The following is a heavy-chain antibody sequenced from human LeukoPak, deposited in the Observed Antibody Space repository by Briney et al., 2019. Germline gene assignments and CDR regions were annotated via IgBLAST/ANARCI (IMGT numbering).Heavy chain of an antibody. J-gene: IGHJ3*02. CDR1: GFTFSSYG. CDR2: ISYDGSNK. CDR3: AKDRAGRSSSWYGQEYFNAFDI. Sequence: GGSLRLSCAASGFTFSSYGMHWVRQAPGKGLEWVAVISYDGSNKYYADSVKGRFTISRDNSKNTLYLQMNSLRAEDTAVYYCAKDRAGRSSSWYGQEYFNAFDIWGQGTMVTVSS. V-gene: IGHV3-30*18. D-gene: IGHD6-13*01.